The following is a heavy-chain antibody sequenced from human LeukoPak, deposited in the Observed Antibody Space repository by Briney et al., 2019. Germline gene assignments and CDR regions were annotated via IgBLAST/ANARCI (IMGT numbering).Heavy chain of an antibody. D-gene: IGHD1-26*01. Sequence: GGSLRLSCAASGFTVSSNYMSWVRQAPGKGLEWVSVIYSGGSTYYADSVKGRFTISRDNSKNTLYLQMNSLRAEDTAVYYCARASGATSVDYWGQGTLVTVSS. CDR1: GFTVSSNY. V-gene: IGHV3-66*01. J-gene: IGHJ4*02. CDR3: ARASGATSVDY. CDR2: IYSGGST.